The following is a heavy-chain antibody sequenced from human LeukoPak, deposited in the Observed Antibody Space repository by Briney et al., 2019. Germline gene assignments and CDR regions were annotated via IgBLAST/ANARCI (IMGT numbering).Heavy chain of an antibody. J-gene: IGHJ4*02. CDR2: IKQDGSEK. CDR3: ASGSDYDYVWGSYHHY. CDR1: GFTFSTYW. Sequence: GGSLRLSCAASGFTFSTYWMTWVRQAPGKGLEWVANIKQDGSEKCYVDSVKGRFTISRDNAKNSLYLQMNSLRAEDTAVYYCASGSDYDYVWGSYHHYWGQGTLVTVSS. D-gene: IGHD3-16*02. V-gene: IGHV3-7*03.